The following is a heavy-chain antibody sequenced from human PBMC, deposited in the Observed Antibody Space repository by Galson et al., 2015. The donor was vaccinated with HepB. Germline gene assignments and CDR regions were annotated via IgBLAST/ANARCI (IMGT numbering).Heavy chain of an antibody. CDR3: ARNQPERPHYYYYGMDV. Sequence: SLRLSCAASGFTFSSYAMHWARQAPGKGLEWVAVISYDGSNKYYADSVKGRFTISRDNSKNTLYLQMNSLRAEDTAVYYCARNQPERPHYYYYGMDVWGQGTTVTVSS. D-gene: IGHD1-1*01. J-gene: IGHJ6*02. V-gene: IGHV3-30-3*01. CDR1: GFTFSSYA. CDR2: ISYDGSNK.